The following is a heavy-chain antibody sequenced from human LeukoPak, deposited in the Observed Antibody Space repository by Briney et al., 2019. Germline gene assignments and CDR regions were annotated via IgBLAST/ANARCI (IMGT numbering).Heavy chain of an antibody. V-gene: IGHV3-66*01. CDR3: AREGSSGWYEFWFDP. Sequence: GGSLRLSCAASVFTVSNNYMSWVRQAPGKGLEWVSVIYSGGSTYYADSVKGRFTISRDNSKNTLYLQMNSLRAEDTAMYYCAREGSSGWYEFWFDPWGQGTLVTVSS. CDR1: VFTVSNNY. J-gene: IGHJ5*02. D-gene: IGHD6-19*01. CDR2: IYSGGST.